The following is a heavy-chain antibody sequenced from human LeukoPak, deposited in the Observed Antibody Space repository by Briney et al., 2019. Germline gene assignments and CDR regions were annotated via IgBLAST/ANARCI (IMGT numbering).Heavy chain of an antibody. V-gene: IGHV4-30-4*07. D-gene: IGHD2-15*01. Sequence: SETLSLTCAVSGGSISSGGYSWRWIRQPPGKGLEWIGYIYYSGSTYYNPSLKSRFTISVDTSKNQFSLKLSSVTAADTAVYYCARSTVVVAATYFDYWGQGTLVTVSS. CDR3: ARSTVVVAATYFDY. CDR2: IYYSGST. CDR1: GGSISSGGYS. J-gene: IGHJ4*02.